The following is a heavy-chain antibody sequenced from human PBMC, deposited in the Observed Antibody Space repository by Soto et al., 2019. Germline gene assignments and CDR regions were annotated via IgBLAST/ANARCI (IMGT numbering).Heavy chain of an antibody. V-gene: IGHV5-51*01. CDR2: IYPGDSDT. D-gene: IGHD2-15*01. CDR1: GYSFTSYW. J-gene: IGHJ6*02. CDR3: ARLGGTIYCSGGSCYSASYYYYGMDV. Sequence: PGESLKISCKGSGYSFTSYWIGWARQMPGKGLEWMGIIYPGDSDTRYSPSFQGQVTISADKSISTAYLQWSSLKASDTAMYYCARLGGTIYCSGGSCYSASYYYYGMDVWGQGTTVTVSS.